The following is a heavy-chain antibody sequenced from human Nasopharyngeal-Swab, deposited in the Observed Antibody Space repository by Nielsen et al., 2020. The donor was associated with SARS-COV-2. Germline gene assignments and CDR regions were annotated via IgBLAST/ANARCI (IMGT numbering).Heavy chain of an antibody. V-gene: IGHV1-46*01. CDR2: INPSGGST. Sequence: ASVKVSCKASGYTFTSYYMHWVRQAPGQGLEWMRIINPSGGSTSYAQKFQGRVTMTRDTSTSTVYMELSSLRSEDTAVYYCARAYGGGGPDYWGQGTLVTVSS. J-gene: IGHJ4*02. CDR1: GYTFTSYY. D-gene: IGHD4-23*01. CDR3: ARAYGGGGPDY.